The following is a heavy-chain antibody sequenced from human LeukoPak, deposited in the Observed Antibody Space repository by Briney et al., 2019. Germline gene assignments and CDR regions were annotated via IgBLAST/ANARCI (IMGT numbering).Heavy chain of an antibody. V-gene: IGHV1-18*01. D-gene: IGHD2-2*01. J-gene: IGHJ3*02. CDR2: ISAYNGNT. CDR3: ARAPYCSSTSCYEDAFDI. Sequence: ASVKVSCKASGYTFTSYDINWVRQATGQGLEWMGWISAYNGNTNYAQKLQGRVTMTTDTSTSTAYMELRSLRSDDTAVYYCARAPYCSSTSCYEDAFDIWGQGTMVTVSS. CDR1: GYTFTSYD.